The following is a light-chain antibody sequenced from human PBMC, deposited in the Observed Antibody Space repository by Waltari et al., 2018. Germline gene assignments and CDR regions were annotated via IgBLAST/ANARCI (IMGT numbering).Light chain of an antibody. J-gene: IGLJ7*01. Sequence: QSALTQPASVSGSPGQSITISCTGFNSNVGSYNLVSWYQKHPGKAPKLLIYEGNRRPSGVSNRFSGSKSDNTASLTLSGLQAEDEADYYCGTWDSSLSGAVFGGGTHLTVL. CDR1: NSNVGSYNL. CDR2: EGN. V-gene: IGLV2-14*02. CDR3: GTWDSSLSGAV.